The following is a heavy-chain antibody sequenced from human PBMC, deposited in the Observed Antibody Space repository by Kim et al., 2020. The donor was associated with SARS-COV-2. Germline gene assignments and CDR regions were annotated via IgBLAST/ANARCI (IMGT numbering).Heavy chain of an antibody. CDR3: AREGHYYDSSGYYYAGGDY. J-gene: IGHJ4*02. Sequence: ASVKVSCKASGYTFTSYYMHWVRQAPGQGLEWMGIINPSGGSTSYAQKFQGRVTMTRDTSTSTVYMELSSLRSEDTAVYYCAREGHYYDSSGYYYAGGDYWGQGTLVTVSP. D-gene: IGHD3-22*01. CDR2: INPSGGST. V-gene: IGHV1-46*01. CDR1: GYTFTSYY.